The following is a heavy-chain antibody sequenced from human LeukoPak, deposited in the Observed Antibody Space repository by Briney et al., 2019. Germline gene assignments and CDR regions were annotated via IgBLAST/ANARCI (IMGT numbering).Heavy chain of an antibody. D-gene: IGHD4-17*01. V-gene: IGHV3-74*01. Sequence: GGSLRLSCAASGFTFSSYWMHWVGQAPGKGLVWVSRINSDGSSTSYADSVKGRFTISRDNAKNTLYLQMNSLRAEDTAVYYCARGDYEYYYYYYMDVWGKGTTVTVSS. CDR3: ARGDYEYYYYYYMDV. J-gene: IGHJ6*03. CDR1: GFTFSSYW. CDR2: INSDGSST.